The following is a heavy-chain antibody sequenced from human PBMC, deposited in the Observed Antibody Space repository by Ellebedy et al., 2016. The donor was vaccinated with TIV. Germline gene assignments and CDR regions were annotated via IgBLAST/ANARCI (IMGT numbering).Heavy chain of an antibody. CDR1: GFTLSSYW. V-gene: IGHV3-7*01. D-gene: IGHD4/OR15-4a*01. J-gene: IGHJ4*02. Sequence: GESLKISXVASGFTLSSYWMSWLRQAPGKGLEWVANIKQDGSEKYYVGSVKGRFTISRDNAKNSLYLQMNSLRAEDTAVYYCARHYRTMGDFWGQGALVTVSS. CDR2: IKQDGSEK. CDR3: ARHYRTMGDF.